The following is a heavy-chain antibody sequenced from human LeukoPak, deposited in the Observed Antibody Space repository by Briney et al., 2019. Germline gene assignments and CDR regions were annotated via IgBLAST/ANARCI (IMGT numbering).Heavy chain of an antibody. D-gene: IGHD3-22*01. Sequence: GASVKVSCKASEYTLTSYYLHWVRLAPGQGLEWMAIINPSGGSTSHAQKFQGRVTMTRDTSASTVYMELSSLRSEDTAVYYCANPRYDSSGYYYVDWGQGTLVTVSS. CDR1: EYTLTSYY. CDR3: ANPRYDSSGYYYVD. CDR2: INPSGGST. V-gene: IGHV1-46*01. J-gene: IGHJ4*02.